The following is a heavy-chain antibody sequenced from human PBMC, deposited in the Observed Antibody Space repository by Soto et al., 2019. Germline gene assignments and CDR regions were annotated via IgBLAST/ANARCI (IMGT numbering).Heavy chain of an antibody. Sequence: GTSVKLTWEERGDGYSSYTSSWVRQATGQGLEWMGRIIPILGIANYAQKFQGRVTITADKSTSTAYMELSSLRSEDTAVYYCAREYCSGGSCYYGYWGQGTLVTVSS. CDR1: GDGYSSYT. CDR3: AREYCSGGSCYYGY. CDR2: IIPILGIA. D-gene: IGHD2-15*01. J-gene: IGHJ4*02. V-gene: IGHV1-69*04.